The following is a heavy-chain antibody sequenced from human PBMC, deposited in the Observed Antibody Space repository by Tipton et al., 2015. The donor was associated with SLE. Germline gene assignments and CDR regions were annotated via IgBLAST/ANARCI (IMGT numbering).Heavy chain of an antibody. CDR2: INHSGST. Sequence: LRLSCAVYGGSFSGYYWSWIRQPPGKGLEWIGEINHSGSTNYNPSLKRRVTISVDTSKNQFSLKLSSVTAADTAVYYCARGGVTMVVTSFDYWGQGTLVTVSS. D-gene: IGHD4-23*01. CDR1: GGSFSGYY. CDR3: ARGGVTMVVTSFDY. J-gene: IGHJ4*02. V-gene: IGHV4-34*01.